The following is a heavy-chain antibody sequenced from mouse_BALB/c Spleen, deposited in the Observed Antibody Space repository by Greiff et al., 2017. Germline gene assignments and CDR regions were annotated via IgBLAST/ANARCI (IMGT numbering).Heavy chain of an antibody. CDR1: GFNIKDTY. CDR3: ASSFITTGVEGAMDY. V-gene: IGHV14-3*02. D-gene: IGHD1-1*01. Sequence: VQLKQSGAELVKPGASVKLSCTASGFNIKDTYMHWVKQRPEQGLEWIGRIDPANGNTKYDPKFQGKATITADTSSNTAYLQLSSLTSEDTAVYYGASSFITTGVEGAMDYWGQGTSVTVSS. J-gene: IGHJ4*01. CDR2: IDPANGNT.